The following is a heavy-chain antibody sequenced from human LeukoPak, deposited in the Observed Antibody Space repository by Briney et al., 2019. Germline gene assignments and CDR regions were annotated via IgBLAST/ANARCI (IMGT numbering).Heavy chain of an antibody. CDR2: ISSSSSYI. CDR1: GFTFSSYS. V-gene: IGHV3-21*04. J-gene: IGHJ6*03. Sequence: GGSLRLSCAASGFTFSSYSMKWVRQAPGKGLEWVSSISSSSSYIYYADSVKGRFTISRDNAKNSLYLQMNSLRAEDTALYHCARGGVRGRNYMDVWGKGTTVTVSS. CDR3: ARGGVRGRNYMDV. D-gene: IGHD3-16*01.